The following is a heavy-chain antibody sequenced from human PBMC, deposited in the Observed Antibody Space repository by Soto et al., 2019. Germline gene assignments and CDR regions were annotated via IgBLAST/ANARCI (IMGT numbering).Heavy chain of an antibody. D-gene: IGHD3-22*01. V-gene: IGHV4-39*01. J-gene: IGHJ4*02. CDR3: ERRLYDSRSYYHFDY. Sequence: PSETLSLTCTVSGGSISSSSYYWGWIRQPPGKGLEWIGSVYYSGSTYDNPSLKSRITLSVDRYKNQFSMKLPSVTAADTAVYYCERRLYDSRSYYHFDYWGQGTLVTVYS. CDR1: GGSISSSSYY. CDR2: VYYSGST.